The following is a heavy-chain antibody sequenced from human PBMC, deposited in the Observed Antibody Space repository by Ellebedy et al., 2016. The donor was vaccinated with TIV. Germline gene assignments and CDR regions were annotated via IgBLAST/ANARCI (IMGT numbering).Heavy chain of an antibody. Sequence: PSETLSLTCAASGFTFSSYSMNWVRQAPGKGLEWVSSISTSSSTIYYADSVKGRFTISRDNAKNSLYLQMNSLRAEDTAVYYCARGSSSSGGYYYYYGMDVWGQGTTVTVSS. J-gene: IGHJ6*02. CDR3: ARGSSSSGGYYYYYGMDV. CDR2: ISTSSSTI. D-gene: IGHD6-6*01. V-gene: IGHV3-48*01. CDR1: GFTFSSYS.